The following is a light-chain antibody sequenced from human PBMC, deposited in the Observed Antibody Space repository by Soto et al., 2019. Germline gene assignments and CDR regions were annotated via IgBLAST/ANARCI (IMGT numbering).Light chain of an antibody. CDR3: CSYAGSSTHVI. Sequence: SALTQPASVSGSPGQSITISCTGTSSDVGNYNLVSWYQQHPGKVPKVMIYEDTKRPSGVSDRFSGSKSGNTASLTISGLQAEDEADYYCCSYAGSSTHVIFGGGTKVTVL. CDR1: SSDVGNYNL. J-gene: IGLJ2*01. V-gene: IGLV2-23*01. CDR2: EDT.